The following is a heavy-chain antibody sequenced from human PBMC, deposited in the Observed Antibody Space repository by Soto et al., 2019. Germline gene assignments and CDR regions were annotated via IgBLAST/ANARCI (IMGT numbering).Heavy chain of an antibody. V-gene: IGHV1-58*01. CDR2: IVVGSGNT. Sequence: SVKVSCKASGFTFSNSAVQWVRQARGQRLEWIGWIVVGSGNTNYAQKFQERVTITRDMSTTTAYMELSSLRSVDTAVYYCATDKGDSYGYGNYWGQGTLVTVSS. CDR3: ATDKGDSYGYGNY. CDR1: GFTFSNSA. J-gene: IGHJ4*02. D-gene: IGHD5-18*01.